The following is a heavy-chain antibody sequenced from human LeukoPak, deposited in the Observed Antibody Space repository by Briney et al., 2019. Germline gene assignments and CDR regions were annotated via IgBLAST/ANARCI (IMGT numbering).Heavy chain of an antibody. CDR1: GFTFSSYE. D-gene: IGHD5-12*01. CDR2: ISSSGSTI. CDR3: AKDRIVAAIKSPDSSGRHGYFDY. V-gene: IGHV3-48*03. Sequence: GGSLRLSCAASGFTFSSYEMNWVRQAPGKGLEWVSYISSSGSTIYYADSVKGRFTISRDNAKNSLYLQMNSLRAEDTAVYYCAKDRIVAAIKSPDSSGRHGYFDYWGQGTLVTVSS. J-gene: IGHJ4*02.